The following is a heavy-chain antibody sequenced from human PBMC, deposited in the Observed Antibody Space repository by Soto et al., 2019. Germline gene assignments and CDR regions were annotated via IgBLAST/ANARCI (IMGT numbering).Heavy chain of an antibody. Sequence: QVQLQESGPGLVKPSETLSLTCTVSGGSISSYYWSWIRQPPGKGLEWIGYIYYSGSTNYNPSLKSRVTISVDTSKNQFSLPLSSVTAADTAVYYCARDHEATYGMDVWGQGTTVPVSS. CDR3: ARDHEATYGMDV. CDR1: GGSISSYY. V-gene: IGHV4-59*01. J-gene: IGHJ6*02. CDR2: IYYSGST.